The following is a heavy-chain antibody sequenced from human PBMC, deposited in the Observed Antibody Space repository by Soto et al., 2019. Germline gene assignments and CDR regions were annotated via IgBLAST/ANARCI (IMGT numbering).Heavy chain of an antibody. Sequence: GGSLRLSCAASGFTVSSNYMSWVRQAPGKGLEWVSVIYSGGSTYYADSVKGRFTISRDNSKNTLYLQMDSLRAEDTAVYYCARDLLELPATYYFVYWGQGTLVTVSS. V-gene: IGHV3-53*01. CDR3: ARDLLELPATYYFVY. D-gene: IGHD1-26*01. J-gene: IGHJ4*02. CDR2: IYSGGST. CDR1: GFTVSSNY.